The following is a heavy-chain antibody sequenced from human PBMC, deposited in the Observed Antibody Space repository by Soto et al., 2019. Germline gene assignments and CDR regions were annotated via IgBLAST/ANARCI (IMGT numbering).Heavy chain of an antibody. V-gene: IGHV3-33*01. J-gene: IGHJ6*02. CDR1: GFTFSSYG. D-gene: IGHD3-10*02. CDR3: SRPSRCSWSFYYYCRLYV. CDR2: IWYDGSNK. Sequence: QVQLVESGGGVVQPGRSLRLSCAASGFTFSSYGMHWVRQAPGKGLEWVALIWYDGSNKHYADSVKGRFTISRENSKNSXXLEMSRLRSEHTAVYYCSRPSRCSWSFYYYCRLYVWGQGTTVTVSS.